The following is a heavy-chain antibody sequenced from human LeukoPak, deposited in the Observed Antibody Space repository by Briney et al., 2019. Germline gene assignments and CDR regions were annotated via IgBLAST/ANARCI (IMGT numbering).Heavy chain of an antibody. CDR1: GFSFSSYA. J-gene: IGHJ6*02. Sequence: QPGGSLRLSCTASGFSFSSYAMTWVRPPPGKGLEGVSVISGSGGNTYYADSVKGRFTISRDNSNNTLFLQMNSLRAEDTAVYYCAKDYSNPYTMDVWGQGTTVTVSS. D-gene: IGHD3-10*01. CDR2: ISGSGGNT. V-gene: IGHV3-23*01. CDR3: AKDYSNPYTMDV.